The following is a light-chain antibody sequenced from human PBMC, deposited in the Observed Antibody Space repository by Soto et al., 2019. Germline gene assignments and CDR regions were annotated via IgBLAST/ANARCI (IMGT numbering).Light chain of an antibody. CDR1: QSLLYSDGDNY. J-gene: IGKJ5*01. V-gene: IGKV2-28*01. CDR3: MQALQTPNT. Sequence: DIVMTQSPLSLGVTPGEPASISCRSSQSLLYSDGDNYLDWYLQKPGQSPQLLIYLASNRASGVPVRFSVSGAGTYFTLKISRVEAEDVGLYYCMQALQTPNTVGQGTRLESK. CDR2: LAS.